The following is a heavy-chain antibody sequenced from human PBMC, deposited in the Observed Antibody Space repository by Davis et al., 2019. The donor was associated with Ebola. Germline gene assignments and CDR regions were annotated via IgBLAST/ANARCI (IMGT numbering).Heavy chain of an antibody. V-gene: IGHV3-23*01. CDR3: AKDEGAIVVVVAATLPFGMDV. D-gene: IGHD2-15*01. J-gene: IGHJ6*02. CDR2: ISGSGGST. Sequence: GGSLRLSCAASGFTSSSHAMSWVCQAPGKGLAWVSAISGSGGSTYYADSVKGRFTISRDNSKNTLYLQMNSLRAEDTAVYYCAKDEGAIVVVVAATLPFGMDVWGQGTTVTVSS. CDR1: GFTSSSHA.